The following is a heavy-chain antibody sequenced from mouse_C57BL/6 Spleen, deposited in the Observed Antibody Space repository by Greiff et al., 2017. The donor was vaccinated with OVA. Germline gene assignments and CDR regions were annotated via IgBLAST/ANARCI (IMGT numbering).Heavy chain of an antibody. J-gene: IGHJ4*01. V-gene: IGHV1-62-2*01. D-gene: IGHD2-4*01. CDR1: GYTFTEYT. CDR3: ARHEGPYDYDVGYAMDY. CDR2: FYPGSSSI. Sequence: VKLQESGAELVKPGASVKLSCKASGYTFTEYTIHWVKQRSGQGLEWIGWFYPGSSSIKYNEKFKDKATLTADKSSSTVYMELSRLTSEDSAVYSGARHEGPYDYDVGYAMDYWGKGTSVTVSS.